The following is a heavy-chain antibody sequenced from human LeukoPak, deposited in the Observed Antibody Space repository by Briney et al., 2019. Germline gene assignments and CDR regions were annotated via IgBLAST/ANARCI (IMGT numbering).Heavy chain of an antibody. D-gene: IGHD5-18*01. J-gene: IGHJ4*02. V-gene: IGHV3-7*01. CDR1: GFTFSRYW. Sequence: GGSLRLSCAASGFTFSRYWMSWVRQAPGKGLEWVADIKQDGGDKNYVDSVKGRFTISRDNAKNSLYLQMDSLRAEDTAVYYCVRAGYTYGTLYFWGQGTLVTVSS. CDR3: VRAGYTYGTLYF. CDR2: IKQDGGDK.